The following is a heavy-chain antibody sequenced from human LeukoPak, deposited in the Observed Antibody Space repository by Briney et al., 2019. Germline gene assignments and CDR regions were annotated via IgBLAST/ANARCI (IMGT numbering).Heavy chain of an antibody. J-gene: IGHJ4*02. V-gene: IGHV4-4*07. D-gene: IGHD5-24*01. CDR2: IYSRGST. Sequence: SETLSLTCTVSGGSISSYYWSWIRQPAGKGLEWIGRIYSRGSTNYNPSLKSRVTMSVGTSKNQFSLWLSSVTAADTAVYYCARLRSEAAYNYYFDYWGQGALVTVSS. CDR3: ARLRSEAAYNYYFDY. CDR1: GGSISSYY.